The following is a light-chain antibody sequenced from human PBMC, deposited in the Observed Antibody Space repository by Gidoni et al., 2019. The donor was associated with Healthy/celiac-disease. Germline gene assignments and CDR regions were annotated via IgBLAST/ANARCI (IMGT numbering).Light chain of an antibody. CDR1: QSVSSY. J-gene: IGKJ1*01. CDR3: QQRSNWWX. CDR2: DAS. V-gene: IGKV3-11*01. Sequence: EIVLTQSPATLSLSPGERATLSCRASQSVSSYLAWYQQKPGQAPRLLIYDASNRATGIPARFSGSGSGTDFTLTISSLEPEDFAVYYCQQRSNWWXFXQGTKVEIK.